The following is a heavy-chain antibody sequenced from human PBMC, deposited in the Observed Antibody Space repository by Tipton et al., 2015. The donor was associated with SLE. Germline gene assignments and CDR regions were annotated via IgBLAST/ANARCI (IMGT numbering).Heavy chain of an antibody. CDR1: GYSISSGYY. Sequence: TLSLTCVVSGYSISSGYYWGWIRQPPGKGLEWIGTIYHSGSTYYNPYLKSRVTISVDTSKNQFSLKLSSVTAADTDVYYCARERRATYYDFWSGEGAFDYWGQGTLVTVS. V-gene: IGHV4-38-2*02. J-gene: IGHJ4*02. CDR3: ARERRATYYDFWSGEGAFDY. CDR2: IYHSGST. D-gene: IGHD3-3*01.